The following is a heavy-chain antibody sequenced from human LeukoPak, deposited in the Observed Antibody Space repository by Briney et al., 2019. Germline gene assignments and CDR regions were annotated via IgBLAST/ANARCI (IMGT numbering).Heavy chain of an antibody. J-gene: IGHJ5*02. CDR2: INTNTGNP. CDR1: TYSLTSYA. V-gene: IGHV7-4-1*02. Sequence: ASVKVSCKPSTYSLTSYAMNWVRQAPGHGIEWMGWINTNTGNPTHALGFTGRFVFSLDTSVSTADLQISSLKAEDTAVYYCARGTVIQGYSYGSNWFVPWGQGALVTVSS. CDR3: ARGTVIQGYSYGSNWFVP. D-gene: IGHD5-18*01.